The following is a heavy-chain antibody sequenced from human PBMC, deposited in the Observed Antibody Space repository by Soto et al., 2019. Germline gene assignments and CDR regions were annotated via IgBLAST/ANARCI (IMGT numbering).Heavy chain of an antibody. CDR3: ARGWFGMSGDDAFDI. V-gene: IGHV1-18*01. Sequence: QVQLVQSGVEVKKPGASVKVSCKASGYTFNSYGISWVRQAPGQGLEWVGWISTSNGNTDYAQKLQGRVIVTTDTSTSTAYMELRSLRSDDTAVYYCARGWFGMSGDDAFDIWGQGTMVTVSS. J-gene: IGHJ3*02. CDR1: GYTFNSYG. D-gene: IGHD3-10*01. CDR2: ISTSNGNT.